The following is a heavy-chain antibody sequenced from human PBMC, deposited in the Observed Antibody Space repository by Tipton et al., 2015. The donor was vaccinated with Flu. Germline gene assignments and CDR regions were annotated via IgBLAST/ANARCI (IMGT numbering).Heavy chain of an antibody. CDR2: VSSSGST. CDR3: TRGTIYYDSRGFEYYRFGP. Sequence: TLSLTCTVSGGSITSGNYYWTWIRQSAGKGLEWIGRVSSSGSTRYNPSLKGRATISLDMSRDQFSLKLISVTAADTAVYYCTRGTIYYDSRGFEYYRFGPWGQGSLVSVSS. CDR1: GGSITSGNYY. V-gene: IGHV4-61*02. J-gene: IGHJ5*02. D-gene: IGHD3-22*01.